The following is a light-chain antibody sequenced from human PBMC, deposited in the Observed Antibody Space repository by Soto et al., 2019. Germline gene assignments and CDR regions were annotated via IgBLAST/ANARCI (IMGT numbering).Light chain of an antibody. J-gene: IGLJ2*01. CDR1: NSDVGRYNL. V-gene: IGLV2-23*02. CDR3: CSYASSTTYVI. CDR2: EVT. Sequence: QSVLTQPASVSGSPGQSITISCTGTNSDVGRYNLVSWYQQRPGQAPQVLIYEVTKRPSGVSDRFSGSKSGNTASLTISGLQAEEEREYFCCSYASSTTYVIFGGGTKVTV.